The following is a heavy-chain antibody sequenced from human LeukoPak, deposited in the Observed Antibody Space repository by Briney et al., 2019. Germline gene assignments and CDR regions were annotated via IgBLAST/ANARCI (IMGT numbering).Heavy chain of an antibody. V-gene: IGHV4-61*02. CDR2: IYTSGST. Sequence: SETLSLTCTVSPGSISSSSYYWSWIRQPAGKGLEWIGRIYTSGSTNYNPSLKSRVTISVDMSKNQFSLKLSSVTAADTAVYYCARASYYDSSGYCLDYWGQGTLVTVSS. J-gene: IGHJ4*02. D-gene: IGHD3-22*01. CDR1: PGSISSSSYY. CDR3: ARASYYDSSGYCLDY.